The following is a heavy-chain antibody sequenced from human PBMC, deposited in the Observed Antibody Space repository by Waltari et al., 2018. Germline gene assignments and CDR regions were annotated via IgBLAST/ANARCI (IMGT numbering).Heavy chain of an antibody. CDR1: GGSFSGYY. CDR3: ATATLGVAAADAYYFDY. CDR2: INHSGST. J-gene: IGHJ4*02. V-gene: IGHV4-34*01. Sequence: QVQLQQWGAGLLKPSETLSLTCAVYGGSFSGYYWSWIRQPPGKGLEWIGEINHSGSTNYNPSLKSRVTISVDTSKNQFSLKLSSVTAADTAVYYCATATLGVAAADAYYFDYWGQGTLVTVSS. D-gene: IGHD6-13*01.